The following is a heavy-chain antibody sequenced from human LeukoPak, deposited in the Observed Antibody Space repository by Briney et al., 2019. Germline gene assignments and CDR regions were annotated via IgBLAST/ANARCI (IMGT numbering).Heavy chain of an antibody. D-gene: IGHD3-10*02. CDR3: ARDPERYLRTGHYDY. V-gene: IGHV3-21*01. Sequence: PGGSLRLSCAGSGFTFSTSAMNWVRQVPGKGLEWVSSIDYDGSNIYYSASVKGRFSISRDNARDSVYLQMDSLRAEDTAVYYCARDPERYLRTGHYDYWGQGTLVIVSS. CDR1: GFTFSTSA. J-gene: IGHJ4*02. CDR2: IDYDGSNI.